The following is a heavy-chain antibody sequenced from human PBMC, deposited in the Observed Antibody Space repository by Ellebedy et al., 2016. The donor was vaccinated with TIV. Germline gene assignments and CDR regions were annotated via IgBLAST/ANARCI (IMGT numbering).Heavy chain of an antibody. CDR1: GGSIIRSHL. V-gene: IGHV4-4*02. J-gene: IGHJ5*02. CDR2: IYHSGNT. D-gene: IGHD3-16*02. Sequence: MPSETLSLTCAVSGGSIIRSHLWSLVRQPPGKVLEWVGEIYHSGNTNYNPPLESRVTMSVDKSRNQFSLKLTSVTAADTAIYYCVRISHGYTSTYYRAFDPWGQGTLVTVSS. CDR3: VRISHGYTSTYYRAFDP.